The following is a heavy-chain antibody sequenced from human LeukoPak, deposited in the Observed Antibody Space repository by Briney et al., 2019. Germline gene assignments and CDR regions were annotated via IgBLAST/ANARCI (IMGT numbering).Heavy chain of an antibody. D-gene: IGHD6-19*01. CDR2: ISNTGITI. Sequence: TGGSLRLSCTTYESAFSSYEMNWIRQAPGKGLEWVSYISNTGITIYYTDSVKGRFTISRDNAKNSLYLQMNSLRDEDTALYYCAGGLGSGWRYWGQGTPVTVSS. CDR1: ESAFSSYE. V-gene: IGHV3-48*03. CDR3: AGGLGSGWRY. J-gene: IGHJ4*02.